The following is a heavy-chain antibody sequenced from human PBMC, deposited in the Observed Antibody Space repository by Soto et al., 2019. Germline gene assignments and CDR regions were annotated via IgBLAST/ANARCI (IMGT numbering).Heavy chain of an antibody. V-gene: IGHV1-46*01. CDR2: INPSGGST. CDR1: GYTFTSYS. CDR3: AREKIAVAEYYYYGMDV. D-gene: IGHD6-19*01. J-gene: IGHJ6*02. Sequence: GASVKVSCKASGYTFTSYSMHWVRQAPAQGLEWMGIINPSGGSTSYAQKFQGRVTMTRDTSTSTVYMELSSLRSEDTGVYYCAREKIAVAEYYYYGMDVWGQGTTVTVSS.